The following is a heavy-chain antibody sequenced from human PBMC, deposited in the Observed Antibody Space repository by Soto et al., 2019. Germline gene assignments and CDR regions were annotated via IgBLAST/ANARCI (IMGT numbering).Heavy chain of an antibody. CDR3: ARIISAAAGWVEPYYYYGMDV. Sequence: GASVKVSCKASGYTFTSYGISWVRQAPGQGLEWMGWISAYNGNTNYAQKLQGRVTMTTDTSTSTAYMELRSLRSDDTAVYYCARIISAAAGWVEPYYYYGMDVWGRGTTVTVSS. V-gene: IGHV1-18*04. D-gene: IGHD6-13*01. CDR1: GYTFTSYG. CDR2: ISAYNGNT. J-gene: IGHJ6*02.